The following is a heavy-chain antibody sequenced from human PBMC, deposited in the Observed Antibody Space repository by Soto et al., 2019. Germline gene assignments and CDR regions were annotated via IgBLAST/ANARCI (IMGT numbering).Heavy chain of an antibody. D-gene: IGHD5-12*01. J-gene: IGHJ5*02. CDR2: IYYSGST. V-gene: IGHV4-30-4*01. Sequence: SWIRQPPGKGLEWIGYIYYSGSTYYNPSLKSRVTISVDTSKNQFSLKLSSVTAADTAVYYCARYSGYEGLRFDPWGQGTLVTVSS. CDR3: ARYSGYEGLRFDP.